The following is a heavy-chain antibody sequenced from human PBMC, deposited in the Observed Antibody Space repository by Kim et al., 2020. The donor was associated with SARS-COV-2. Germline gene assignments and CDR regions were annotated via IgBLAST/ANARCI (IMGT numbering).Heavy chain of an antibody. CDR1: GFTFSSYD. CDR2: IGTAGDT. Sequence: GGSLRLSCAASGFTFSSYDMHWVRQATGKGLEWVSAIGTAGDTYYPGSVKGRFTISRENAKNSLYLQMNSLRAGDTAVYYCARGGYYDSSAADAFDIWGQGTMVTVSS. D-gene: IGHD3-22*01. V-gene: IGHV3-13*04. CDR3: ARGGYYDSSAADAFDI. J-gene: IGHJ3*02.